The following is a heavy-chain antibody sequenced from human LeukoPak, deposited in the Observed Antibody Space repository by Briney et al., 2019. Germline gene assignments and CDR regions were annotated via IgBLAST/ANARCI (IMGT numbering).Heavy chain of an antibody. Sequence: ASVKVSCKASGYTFTGYYMHWVRQAPGQGLEWMGWINPNSGGTNYAQKFQGRVTMTRDTSISTVYMELSRLRSDDTAVYYCARDAGGYSWFDPWGQGTLVTVSS. J-gene: IGHJ5*02. CDR1: GYTFTGYY. V-gene: IGHV1-2*02. CDR3: ARDAGGYSWFDP. D-gene: IGHD3-10*01. CDR2: INPNSGGT.